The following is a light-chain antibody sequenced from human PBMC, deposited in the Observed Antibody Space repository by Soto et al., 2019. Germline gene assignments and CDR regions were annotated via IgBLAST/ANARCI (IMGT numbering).Light chain of an antibody. CDR1: QGIGSD. CDR3: QQYSSYSRT. V-gene: IGKV1-9*01. J-gene: IGKJ1*01. Sequence: QLTQSPSSLSASVGDRVTITCRASQGIGSDLAWYQQKPGRAPKLLIFGASTLQSGVPSRFSGSGSGTEFTLTISSLQPDDYATYYCQQYSSYSRTFCQGTKVDIK. CDR2: GAS.